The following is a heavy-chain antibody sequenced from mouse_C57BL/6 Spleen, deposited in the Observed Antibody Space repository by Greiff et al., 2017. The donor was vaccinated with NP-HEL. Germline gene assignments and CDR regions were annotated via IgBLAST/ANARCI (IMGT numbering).Heavy chain of an antibody. V-gene: IGHV1-20*01. CDR3: AREATTVVALYWYFDV. J-gene: IGHJ1*03. CDR1: GYSFTGYF. D-gene: IGHD1-1*01. Sequence: EVKLQESGPELVKPGDSVKISCKASGYSFTGYFMNWVMQSHGKSLEWIGRINPYNGDTFYNQKFKGKATLTVDKSSSTAHMELRSLTSEDSAVYYCAREATTVVALYWYFDVWGTGTTVTVSS. CDR2: INPYNGDT.